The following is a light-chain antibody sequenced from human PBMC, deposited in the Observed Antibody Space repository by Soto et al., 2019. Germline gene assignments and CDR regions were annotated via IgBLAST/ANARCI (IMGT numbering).Light chain of an antibody. CDR3: QQGGT. V-gene: IGKV3-20*01. CDR2: GAS. CDR1: QSVSSSY. J-gene: IGKJ5*01. Sequence: EIVLTQSPGTLSLSPGERATLSCRASQSVSSSYLAWYQQKPGQAPRLLIYGASIRTTGIPDRFSGSGSGTDFTLTISRLEPEDFVVYYCQQGGTFGQGTRLEIK.